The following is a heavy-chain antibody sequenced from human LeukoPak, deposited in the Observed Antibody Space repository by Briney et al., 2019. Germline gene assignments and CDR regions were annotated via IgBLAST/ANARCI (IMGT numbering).Heavy chain of an antibody. CDR1: GGSISSYY. Sequence: SETLSLTCTVSGGSISSYYWSWIRQPAGKGLEWIGRIYTSGSTNYNPSLKSRVTMPVDTSKNQFPLKLSSVTAADTAVYYCAREGGSSGWYPFDYWGQGTLVTVSS. CDR3: AREGGSSGWYPFDY. D-gene: IGHD6-19*01. J-gene: IGHJ4*02. CDR2: IYTSGST. V-gene: IGHV4-4*07.